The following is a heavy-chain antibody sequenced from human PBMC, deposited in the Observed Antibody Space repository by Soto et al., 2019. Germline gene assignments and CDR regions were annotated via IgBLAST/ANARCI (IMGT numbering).Heavy chain of an antibody. D-gene: IGHD3-22*01. Sequence: GGSLRLSCAASGFTFSSYWMHWVRQAPGKGLVWVSRINSDGSSTSYADSVKGRFTISRDNSKNTLYLQMNSLRAEDTAVYYCAREYDDSSGYYLFDYWGQGTLVTVSS. V-gene: IGHV3-74*01. CDR3: AREYDDSSGYYLFDY. CDR1: GFTFSSYW. J-gene: IGHJ4*02. CDR2: INSDGSST.